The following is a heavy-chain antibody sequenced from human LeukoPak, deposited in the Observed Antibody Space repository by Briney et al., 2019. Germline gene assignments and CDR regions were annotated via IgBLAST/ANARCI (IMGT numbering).Heavy chain of an antibody. J-gene: IGHJ4*02. CDR3: ARDRYGSGSHFDY. Sequence: SETLSLTCTVSGGSISSVNYYWGWIRQPPGKGLEWIGSIYYSGTTYYNPSLKSRVTISVDTSKNQFSLKLSSVTAADTAVYYCARDRYGSGSHFDYWGQGTLVTVSS. CDR1: GGSISSVNYY. CDR2: IYYSGTT. D-gene: IGHD3-10*01. V-gene: IGHV4-39*07.